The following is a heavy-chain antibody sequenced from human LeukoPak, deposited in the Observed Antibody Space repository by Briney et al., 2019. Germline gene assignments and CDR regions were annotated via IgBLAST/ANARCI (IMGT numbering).Heavy chain of an antibody. Sequence: PSETLSLTCSVSGGSISRYYWSWIRQPPGKGLEWIGDIYYSASTNYNPSPKSRVTISVDTSKNQFSLKLSSVTAADTAVYYCARHPRDGYNSPYFYFGVAVWGHGTTVTVFS. CDR1: GGSISRYY. V-gene: IGHV4-59*08. CDR3: ARHPRDGYNSPYFYFGVAV. CDR2: IYYSAST. D-gene: IGHD5-24*01. J-gene: IGHJ6*02.